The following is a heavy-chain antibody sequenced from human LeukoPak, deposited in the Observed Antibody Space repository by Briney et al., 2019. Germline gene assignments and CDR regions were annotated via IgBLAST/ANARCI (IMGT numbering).Heavy chain of an antibody. CDR2: ISGSAGST. CDR3: ATCRDGYNLLDY. D-gene: IGHD5-24*01. J-gene: IGHJ4*02. V-gene: IGHV3-23*01. CDR1: GFTFSSYA. Sequence: AGGSLRLSCVASGFTFSSYAMSWVRQAPGKGLEWVSGISGSAGSTFYADSVKGRFTISRDNSKNALYLQMNSLRAEDTAVYYCATCRDGYNLLDYWGQGTLVTVSS.